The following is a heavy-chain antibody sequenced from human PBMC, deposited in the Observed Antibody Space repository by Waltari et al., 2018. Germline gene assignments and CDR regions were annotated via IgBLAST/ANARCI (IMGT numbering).Heavy chain of an antibody. V-gene: IGHV1-2*06. Sequence: QVRLVQSGAEVKKPGASVKVSCKASGYTFTGYYVPWVRQAPGQGLEWMGRINPNSSGTNYAQKFKGRVTMTRDTSISTAYMELSRLRSDDTAVYYCAIIAAAGFDYWGQGTLVTVSS. CDR3: AIIAAAGFDY. CDR2: INPNSSGT. CDR1: GYTFTGYY. D-gene: IGHD6-13*01. J-gene: IGHJ4*02.